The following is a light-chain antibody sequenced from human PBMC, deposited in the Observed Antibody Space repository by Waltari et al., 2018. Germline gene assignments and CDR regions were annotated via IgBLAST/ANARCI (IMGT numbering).Light chain of an antibody. CDR3: GTWDSSLSGAV. CDR1: SSNIGNNY. CDR2: ENP. J-gene: IGLJ7*01. Sequence: QSVLTQPPSVSAAPGQRVTISCSGGSSNIGNNYVSWYRQFPGTAPKLLIYENPGRPPGSPGRVSGSKAGTSATLDITGLQAGDEADYYCGTWDSSLSGAVFGGGTHLTVL. V-gene: IGLV1-51*02.